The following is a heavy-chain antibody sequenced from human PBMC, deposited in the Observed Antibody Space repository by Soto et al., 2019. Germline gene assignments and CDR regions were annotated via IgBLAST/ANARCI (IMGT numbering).Heavy chain of an antibody. Sequence: EVQLLESGGGLVQPGGCLRLSCAASGFTFSTYAMSWVRQAPGKGLEWVSAISASGESTYSADSVKGRFTISRDNSMNDQYLQIGSLRFEGTAVYCCVYCRGYGVFDAYDIWGQGTLVTVSS. CDR2: ISASGEST. J-gene: IGHJ3*02. V-gene: IGHV3-23*01. CDR3: VYCRGYGVFDAYDI. CDR1: GFTFSTYA. D-gene: IGHD4-17*01.